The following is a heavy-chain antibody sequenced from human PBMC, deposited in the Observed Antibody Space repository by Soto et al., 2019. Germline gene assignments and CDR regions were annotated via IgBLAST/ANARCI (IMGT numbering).Heavy chain of an antibody. Sequence: GSLRLAGAASVFTFSTSVMSWVRQAPGKGLQWVSSISGIGDRTYYADSVKGRFTVSRDNSKNTLYLDMNTVTADDTALYYCTWSLVARDAFDEWGQGTMVTVSS. CDR2: ISGIGDRT. J-gene: IGHJ3*01. V-gene: IGHV3-23*01. CDR1: VFTFSTSV. D-gene: IGHD5-12*01. CDR3: TWSLVARDAFDE.